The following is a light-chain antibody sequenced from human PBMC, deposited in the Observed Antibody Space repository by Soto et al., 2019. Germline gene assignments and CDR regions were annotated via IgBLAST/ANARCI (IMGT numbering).Light chain of an antibody. J-gene: IGKJ5*01. CDR2: DAS. Sequence: DIQMTQYPSTLSASVGDRVTITCRASQSISSWLAWYQQKPGKAPKLLIYDASSLESGVPSRFSGSGSGTEFTLTISSLQPDDFATYYCQQYNSYPITFGQVTRLEI. CDR1: QSISSW. V-gene: IGKV1-5*01. CDR3: QQYNSYPIT.